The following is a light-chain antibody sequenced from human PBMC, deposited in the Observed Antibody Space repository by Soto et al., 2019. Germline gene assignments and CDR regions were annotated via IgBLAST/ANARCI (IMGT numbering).Light chain of an antibody. Sequence: QSALTQPPSVSGSPGQSVTISCTGTNTDVSSSNHVSWYQQPPDTAPKLLIYDVSKRPSGVPDRFSGSKSGNTASLTISGLQAEDEADYRCLLYTARSNYVFGTGTKLTVL. V-gene: IGLV2-18*01. J-gene: IGLJ1*01. CDR3: LLYTARSNYV. CDR1: NTDVSSSNH. CDR2: DVS.